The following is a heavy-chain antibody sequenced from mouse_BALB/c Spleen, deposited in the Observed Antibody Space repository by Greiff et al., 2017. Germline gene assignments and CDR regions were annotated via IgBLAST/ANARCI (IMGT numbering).Heavy chain of an antibody. Sequence: VQLQQPGAELVKPGASVKMSCKASGYTFTSYWMHWVKQRPGQGLEWIGVIDPSDSYTSYNQKFKGKATLTVDTSSSTAYMQLSSLTSEDSAVYYWTRGKRDFDYWGQGTTLTVSS. J-gene: IGHJ2*01. V-gene: IGHV1S127*01. CDR1: GYTFTSYW. CDR3: TRGKRDFDY. CDR2: IDPSDSYT.